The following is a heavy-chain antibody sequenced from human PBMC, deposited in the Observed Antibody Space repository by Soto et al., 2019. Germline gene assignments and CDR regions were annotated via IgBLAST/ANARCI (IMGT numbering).Heavy chain of an antibody. Sequence: QVQLVQSGAEVKKPGSSVKVSCKASGGTFSSYTISWVRQAPGQGLEWMGRIIPILGIANYAQKFQGRVTITADKSTSTAYMELSSLRSEDTAVYYCAASNYDILTGYYSPFDYWGQGTLVTVSS. CDR2: IIPILGIA. CDR3: AASNYDILTGYYSPFDY. CDR1: GGTFSSYT. J-gene: IGHJ4*02. V-gene: IGHV1-69*02. D-gene: IGHD3-9*01.